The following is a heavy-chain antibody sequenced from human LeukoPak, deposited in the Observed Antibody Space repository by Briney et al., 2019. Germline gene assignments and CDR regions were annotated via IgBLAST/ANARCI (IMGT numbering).Heavy chain of an antibody. Sequence: SETLSLTCTVSGGSISSYYWSWIRQPPGKGLEWIGYIYTSGSTNYNPSLKSRVTISVDTSKNQFSLKLSSVTAADTAVYYCAVEPYCSGGSCYLPWGQGTLVTVSS. CDR1: GGSISSYY. D-gene: IGHD2-15*01. J-gene: IGHJ5*02. CDR2: IYTSGST. V-gene: IGHV4-4*09. CDR3: AVEPYCSGGSCYLP.